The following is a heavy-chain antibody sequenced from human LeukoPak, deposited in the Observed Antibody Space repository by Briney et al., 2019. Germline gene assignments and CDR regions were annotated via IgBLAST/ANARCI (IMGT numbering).Heavy chain of an antibody. CDR1: GFTFNRYG. V-gene: IGHV3-30*18. CDR2: ISFDGKIS. D-gene: IGHD7-27*01. CDR3: AKELSATPRAAVQTGDAFDV. Sequence: PGGSLRLSCAASGFTFNRYGMDWVRQAPGKGLEWVAVISFDGKISYYADSVKGRFIISRDNSKNTLDLQMNSLRPEDTAGYYCAKELSATPRAAVQTGDAFDVWGQGTMVTVSS. J-gene: IGHJ3*01.